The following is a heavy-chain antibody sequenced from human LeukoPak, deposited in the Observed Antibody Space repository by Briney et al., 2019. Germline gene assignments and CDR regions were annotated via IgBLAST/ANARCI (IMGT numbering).Heavy chain of an antibody. D-gene: IGHD6-19*01. CDR1: GFTFSNYM. Sequence: GGSLRLSCAASGFTFSNYMMHWVRQAPGKGLDWVAVILENGSNQYHADSVKGRFTISRDNSRNTLFLQMNSLRSEDTAMYYCARVQGGGYRTADYWGQGTLVTVSS. CDR2: ILENGSNQ. V-gene: IGHV3-30*04. CDR3: ARVQGGGYRTADY. J-gene: IGHJ4*02.